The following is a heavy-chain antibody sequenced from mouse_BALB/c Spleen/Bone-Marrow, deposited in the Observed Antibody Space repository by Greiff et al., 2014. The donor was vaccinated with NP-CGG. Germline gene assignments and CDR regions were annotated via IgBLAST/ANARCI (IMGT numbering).Heavy chain of an antibody. J-gene: IGHJ4*01. CDR3: ARWHYGNYYYAMDY. D-gene: IGHD2-1*01. CDR2: ILPGSGSF. Sequence: QVQLQQSGAELMKPGASVKISCKATGYTFSSYWLEWVIQWPGHGLEWIGEILPGSGSFNYNEKFKGKATFTADTSSNIAYMQLSSLTSEDSAVYYCARWHYGNYYYAMDYWGQGTSVTVSS. V-gene: IGHV1-9*01. CDR1: GYTFSSYW.